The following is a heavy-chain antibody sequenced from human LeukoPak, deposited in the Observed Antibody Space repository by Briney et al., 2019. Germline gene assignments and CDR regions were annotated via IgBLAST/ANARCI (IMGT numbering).Heavy chain of an antibody. CDR1: GFTFSSYW. CDR2: IHGSAK. CDR3: ARETPYGSLTFDY. D-gene: IGHD3-10*01. Sequence: GGSLRLYCAASGFTFSSYWMSWDRQAPGKGLEWVANIHGSAKYYVDSVKGRFTISRDNAKSSVYLQMNSLRAEDTAVYYCARETPYGSLTFDYWGQGALVTVSS. J-gene: IGHJ4*02. V-gene: IGHV3-7*03.